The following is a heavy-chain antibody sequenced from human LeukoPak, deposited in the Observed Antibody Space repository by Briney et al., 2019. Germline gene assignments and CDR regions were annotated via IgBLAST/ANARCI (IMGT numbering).Heavy chain of an antibody. CDR3: ARFGLTYYDFWSGYYYHGMDV. CDR2: IKQDGSEK. V-gene: IGHV3-7*01. D-gene: IGHD3-3*01. CDR1: GFTFSSYW. J-gene: IGHJ6*02. Sequence: GGSLRLSCAASGFTFSSYWMSWVRQAPGKGLEWVANIKQDGSEKYYVDSVKGRFTISRDNAKNSLYLQMNSLRAEDTAVYYCARFGLTYYDFWSGYYYHGMDVWGQGATVTVSS.